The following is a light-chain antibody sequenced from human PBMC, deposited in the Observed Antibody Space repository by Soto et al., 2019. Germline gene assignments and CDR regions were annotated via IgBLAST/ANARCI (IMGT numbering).Light chain of an antibody. Sequence: DVVLTQSPLSLSVALGQPASISCRSSQSLVFSDGNIYLNWFQQRPGQSPRRLIYKVSNRDSGVPDRFSGSGAGTECTLKISRGEAEDVGVYYCMQGTRGLWTFGQGTKGEIK. CDR1: QSLVFSDGNIY. V-gene: IGKV2-30*01. J-gene: IGKJ1*01. CDR2: KVS. CDR3: MQGTRGLWT.